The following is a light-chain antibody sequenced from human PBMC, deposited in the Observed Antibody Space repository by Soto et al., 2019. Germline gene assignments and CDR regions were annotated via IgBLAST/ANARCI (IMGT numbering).Light chain of an antibody. J-gene: IGKJ1*01. CDR3: QQYNNWPPWT. Sequence: EIVMTQSPATLSVSPGERATLSCRASQSVSSKLAWYQQKPGQAPRLLIYGTSTRAPGIPARFSGSGSGTEFTLTISSLQSEDFAVYYCQQYNNWPPWTIGQGTKVEVK. CDR2: GTS. V-gene: IGKV3-15*01. CDR1: QSVSSK.